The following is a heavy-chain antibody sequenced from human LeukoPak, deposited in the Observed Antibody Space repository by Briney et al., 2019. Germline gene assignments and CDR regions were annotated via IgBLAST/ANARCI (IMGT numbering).Heavy chain of an antibody. CDR2: INPNSGGT. D-gene: IGHD1-26*01. CDR1: GYTFADYF. J-gene: IGHJ4*02. Sequence: GASVKVSCKGFGYTFADYFIHWVRQAPGQGLEWMGRINPNSGGTEYAPKFQGWVTMTRDTSISTAYVEVSRLISDDTAVYYCARDVTSTPNWEFDYWGQGTLVIVPS. CDR3: ARDVTSTPNWEFDY. V-gene: IGHV1-2*04.